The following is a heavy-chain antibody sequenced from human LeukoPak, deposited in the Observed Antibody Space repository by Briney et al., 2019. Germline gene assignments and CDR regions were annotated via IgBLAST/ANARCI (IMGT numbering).Heavy chain of an antibody. CDR3: ARSLKWELPWPYFDY. J-gene: IGHJ4*02. Sequence: SETLSLTCTVSGYSISSDYYWGWIRQPPGKGLEWIGSIYRSGSAYYNPSLRSRVTISLDTSKNQFSLKLSSVTAADTAVYYCARSLKWELPWPYFDYWGQGTLVTVSS. CDR1: GYSISSDYY. V-gene: IGHV4-38-2*02. CDR2: IYRSGSA. D-gene: IGHD1-26*01.